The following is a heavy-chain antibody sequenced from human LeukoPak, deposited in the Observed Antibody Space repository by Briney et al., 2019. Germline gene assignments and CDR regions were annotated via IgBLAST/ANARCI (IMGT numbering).Heavy chain of an antibody. CDR2: IYHSGST. CDR1: GYSISSGYY. D-gene: IGHD2-2*01. Sequence: SSETLSLTCTVSGYSISSGYYWGWIRQPPGKGLEWIGSIYHSGSTYYNPSLKSRVTISVDTSKNQFSLKLSSVTAADTAVYYCAREYCSSTSCYLFDYWGQGTLSPSPQ. J-gene: IGHJ4*02. CDR3: AREYCSSTSCYLFDY. V-gene: IGHV4-38-2*02.